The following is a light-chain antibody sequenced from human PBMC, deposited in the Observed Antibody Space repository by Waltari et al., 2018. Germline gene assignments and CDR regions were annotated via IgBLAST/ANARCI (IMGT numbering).Light chain of an antibody. J-gene: IGLJ7*01. Sequence: QSVLTQPPSVSAAPGQRVTISCSAGRSTIGNNYVSWYRQFPGTAPKLLIYEATERPSGIAGRFSGSKSGTSATLDITGLQAGDEADYYCGTWDSSLSGAVFGGGTHLTVL. CDR1: RSTIGNNY. CDR2: EAT. V-gene: IGLV1-51*02. CDR3: GTWDSSLSGAV.